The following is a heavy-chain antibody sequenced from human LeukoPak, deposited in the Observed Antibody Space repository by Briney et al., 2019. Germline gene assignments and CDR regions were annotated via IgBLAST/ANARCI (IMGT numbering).Heavy chain of an antibody. CDR3: AAALDIVVVPAACRFDP. V-gene: IGHV1-2*02. J-gene: IGHJ5*02. CDR2: INPNSGGT. D-gene: IGHD2-2*03. CDR1: GYTFTGYY. Sequence: ASVKVSCKASGYTFTGYYMHWVRQAPGQGLEWMGWINPNSGGTNYAQKFQGRVTMTRDTSISTAYMELSSLRSEDTAVYYCAAALDIVVVPAACRFDPWGQGTLVTVSS.